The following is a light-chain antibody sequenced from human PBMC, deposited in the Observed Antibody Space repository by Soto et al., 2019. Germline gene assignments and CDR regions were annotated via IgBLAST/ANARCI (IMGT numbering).Light chain of an antibody. CDR1: SGNIASNY. Sequence: NFMLTQPHSVSESPGKTVTISCTRSSGNIASNYVQWYQQRPGSAPTTVIYEDNLRPSGVPDRFSGSIDRSSNSASLTISGLKTEDEADYFCQSYGSGIRGVFGGGTKLTVL. J-gene: IGLJ3*02. V-gene: IGLV6-57*04. CDR2: EDN. CDR3: QSYGSGIRGV.